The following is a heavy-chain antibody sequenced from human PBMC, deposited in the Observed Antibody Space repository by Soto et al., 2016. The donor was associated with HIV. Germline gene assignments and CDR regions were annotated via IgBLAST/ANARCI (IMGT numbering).Heavy chain of an antibody. CDR2: MNPNSGHT. CDR1: GYTFSSYD. D-gene: IGHD6-19*01. CDR3: ARTRQWLVRGNAFDI. Sequence: QVQLVQSGSEVKKPGASVKVSCKASGYTFSSYDINWVRQATGQGLEWMGWMNPNSGHTGYAQKFQGRVTITRDTSTSTAYMELSSLRSEDTAVYYCARTRQWLVRGNAFDIWGQGTMVTVSS. V-gene: IGHV1-8*03. J-gene: IGHJ3*02.